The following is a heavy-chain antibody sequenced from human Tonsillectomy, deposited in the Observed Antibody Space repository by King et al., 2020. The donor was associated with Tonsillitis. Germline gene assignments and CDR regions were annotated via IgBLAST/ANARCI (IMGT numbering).Heavy chain of an antibody. J-gene: IGHJ6*03. CDR3: AGARGRPNSGGFYYYMDV. CDR1: GYTFTTYG. CDR2: ISTYNGDT. Sequence: QLVQSGAEVKKPGASVMVSCKASGYTFTTYGFSWVRQTPGQGVECVGWISTYNGDTNYEQKLQGRVTMTHDTSTTTAYMELRSLTSDDTAIYYCAGARGRPNSGGFYYYMDVWGKGTTVTVSS. V-gene: IGHV1-18*04. D-gene: IGHD3-16*01.